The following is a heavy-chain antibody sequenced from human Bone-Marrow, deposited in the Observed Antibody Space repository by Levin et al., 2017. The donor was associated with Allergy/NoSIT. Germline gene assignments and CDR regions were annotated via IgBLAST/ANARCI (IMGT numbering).Heavy chain of an antibody. CDR2: IIPLFGTT. V-gene: IGHV1-69*06. CDR3: AVPEFDY. J-gene: IGHJ4*02. Sequence: ASVKVSCQASADFNSYAITWVRQAPGQGLEWLGGIIPLFGTTNSAQKLQGRFTVTADKSTMTAYMEMSRLTSEDTAIYYCAVPEFDYWGQGTLVSVSS. D-gene: IGHD1-14*01. CDR1: ADFNSYA.